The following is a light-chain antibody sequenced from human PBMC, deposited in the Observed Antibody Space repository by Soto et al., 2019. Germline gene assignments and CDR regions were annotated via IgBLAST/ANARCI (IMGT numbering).Light chain of an antibody. V-gene: IGLV2-14*01. CDR1: SSDIGRYNY. CDR3: TSCITANASCV. Sequence: QSALTQPASVSGSPGQSITISCTGTSSDIGRYNYVSWFQQHPGKVPKLVIFEVNYRPSGVSDRFSGSKSGNTASLTITVLQAEDEADYYCTSCITANASCVFASGRKVIVL. CDR2: EVN. J-gene: IGLJ1*01.